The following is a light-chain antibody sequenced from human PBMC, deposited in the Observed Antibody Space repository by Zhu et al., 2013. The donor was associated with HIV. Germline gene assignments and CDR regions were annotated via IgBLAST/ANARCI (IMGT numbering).Light chain of an antibody. CDR3: HRLT. CDR2: GAS. CDR1: QSVSSSY. J-gene: IGKJ4*01. Sequence: EIVLTQSPGTLSLSPGERATLSCRASQSVSSSYLAWYQQKPGQAPRLLIYGASSRATGIPDRFSGSGSGTDFTLTISRLEPEDFAVYYCHRLTFGGGTKVEI. V-gene: IGKV3-20*01.